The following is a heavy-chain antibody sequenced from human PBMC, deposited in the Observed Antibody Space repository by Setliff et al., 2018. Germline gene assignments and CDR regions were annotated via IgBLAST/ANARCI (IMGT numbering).Heavy chain of an antibody. V-gene: IGHV4-59*02. CDR1: GGSVNDYY. Sequence: PSETLSLTCTVSGGSVNDYYWSWIRRPPGKGLEWIGYSYYLGATKYTPSLKGRVSISVDTAENQVSLKVNSVTAADTAVYYCARDRKSSPEHYYFDYWGQGTLVTVSS. CDR3: ARDRKSSPEHYYFDY. J-gene: IGHJ4*02. CDR2: SYYLGAT.